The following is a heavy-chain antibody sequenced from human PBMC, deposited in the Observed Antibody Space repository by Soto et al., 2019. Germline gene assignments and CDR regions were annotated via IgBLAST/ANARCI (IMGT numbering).Heavy chain of an antibody. CDR2: ISGSSAYT. J-gene: IGHJ6*02. D-gene: IGHD2-15*01. V-gene: IGHV3-11*06. Sequence: KTGGSLRLSCAASGFTFRDSYMTWIRQAPGKGPEWICYISGSSAYTDYADSVRGRFSVSRDNAKNSVYLQMNSLRVEDTGVYYCARDGIELRGGSPSGPDVWGQGTTVTVSS. CDR1: GFTFRDSY. CDR3: ARDGIELRGGSPSGPDV.